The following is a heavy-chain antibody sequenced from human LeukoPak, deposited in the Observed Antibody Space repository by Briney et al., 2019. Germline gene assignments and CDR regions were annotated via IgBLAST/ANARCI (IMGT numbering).Heavy chain of an antibody. D-gene: IGHD2-2*01. Sequence: KASETLSLTCAVYGGSFSGYYWSWIRQPPGKGLEWIGEINHSGSTNYNPSLKSRVTISVDTSKSQLSLKLSSVTAADTAVYYCARVEKDIVVVPAARWFDPWGQGTLVTVSS. CDR1: GGSFSGYY. V-gene: IGHV4-34*01. CDR3: ARVEKDIVVVPAARWFDP. CDR2: INHSGST. J-gene: IGHJ5*02.